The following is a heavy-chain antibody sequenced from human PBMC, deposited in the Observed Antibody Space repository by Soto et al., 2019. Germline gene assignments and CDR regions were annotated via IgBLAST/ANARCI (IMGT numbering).Heavy chain of an antibody. Sequence: GASVKVSCKASGYTFTSYYMHWVRQAPGQGLEWMGIINPSGGSTSYAQKFQGRVTMTRDTSTSTVYMELSSLRSEDTAVYYCALPYSSSTGFYYFDYSGQGTLVTVSS. J-gene: IGHJ4*02. CDR2: INPSGGST. CDR1: GYTFTSYY. D-gene: IGHD6-6*01. CDR3: ALPYSSSTGFYYFDY. V-gene: IGHV1-46*01.